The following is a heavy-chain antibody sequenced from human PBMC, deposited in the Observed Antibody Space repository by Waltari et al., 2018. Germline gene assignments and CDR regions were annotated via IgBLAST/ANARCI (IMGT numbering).Heavy chain of an antibody. D-gene: IGHD2-21*02. J-gene: IGHJ3*01. Sequence: EVLLVESGGGLVQPGGSLRLSCTASGFNFNIYTLNGVRQAPGKGLEWVSYINSASRVILYADSVRGRFTISRDNAKNSLFLQMNNLRVEDTALYYCTRGLQFAFDFWGQGTMVSVSS. CDR2: INSASRVI. CDR3: TRGLQFAFDF. CDR1: GFNFNIYT. V-gene: IGHV3-48*01.